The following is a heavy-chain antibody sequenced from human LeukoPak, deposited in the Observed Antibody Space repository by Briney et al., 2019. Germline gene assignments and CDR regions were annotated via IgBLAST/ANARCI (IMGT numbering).Heavy chain of an antibody. CDR3: ARILRLHTPRAFDI. D-gene: IGHD5-24*01. J-gene: IGHJ3*02. CDR2: IKSKTDGGTT. Sequence: GGSLRLSCAASGFTFNNAWMSWVRQAPGKGLEWVGHIKSKTDGGTTDYAAPVKGRFTISRDDSKNTLYLQMNSLETEDTAVYYCARILRLHTPRAFDIWGQGTMVTVSS. CDR1: GFTFNNAW. V-gene: IGHV3-15*01.